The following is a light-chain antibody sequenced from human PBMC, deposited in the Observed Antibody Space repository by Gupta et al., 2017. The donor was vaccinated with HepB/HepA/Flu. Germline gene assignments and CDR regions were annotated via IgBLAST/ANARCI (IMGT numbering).Light chain of an antibody. CDR3: QQYGSSPLFT. Sequence: IVLTQSPGTLSLSPGERATLSCRASQSVASSYLAWYQQKPGQAPRLLIYSASSRATGIPDRFSGSGSGTDFTLTISRREPEDFAVYYCQQYGSSPLFTFGHGTKVDI. J-gene: IGKJ3*01. CDR1: QSVASSY. CDR2: SAS. V-gene: IGKV3-20*01.